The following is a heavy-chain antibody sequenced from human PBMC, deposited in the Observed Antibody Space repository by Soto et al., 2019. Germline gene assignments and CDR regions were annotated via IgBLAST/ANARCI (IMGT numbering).Heavy chain of an antibody. CDR1: GFPFSSYG. J-gene: IGHJ6*02. V-gene: IGHV3-30*18. Sequence: GGSPRLSCAASGFPFSSYGMHWVRQAPGKGLEWVALISYDGSIKYYTDSAKGRFTISRDNSKKTLYLQMNSLRAEDTAVYYCAKRDVSDCSGGNCYNYYYYGMDVWGQGTTVTVSS. D-gene: IGHD2-15*01. CDR3: AKRDVSDCSGGNCYNYYYYGMDV. CDR2: ISYDGSIK.